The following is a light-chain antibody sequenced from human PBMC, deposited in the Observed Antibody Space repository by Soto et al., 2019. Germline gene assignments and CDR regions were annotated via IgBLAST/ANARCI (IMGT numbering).Light chain of an antibody. CDR1: QSVSAN. Sequence: IVLTQSPAALSESLGERVTLSCRASQSVSANLAWYQQRPGQAPRLLIYGISNRAPDTPDRFSGSGSGTEFTLTITSLQSEDFGVYHCQQYHNWWTFGQGTKVDIK. CDR3: QQYHNWWT. J-gene: IGKJ1*01. CDR2: GIS. V-gene: IGKV3-15*01.